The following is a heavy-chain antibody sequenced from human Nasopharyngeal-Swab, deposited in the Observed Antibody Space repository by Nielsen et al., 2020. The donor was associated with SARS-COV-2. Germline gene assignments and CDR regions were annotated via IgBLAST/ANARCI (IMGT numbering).Heavy chain of an antibody. Sequence: VRQMPGEGLEWVSVIYSGGSSTYYADSVKGRFTISRDNSKNTLYLQMNSLRAEDTAVYYCAKDYYDSSGYRAFYGMDVWGQGTTVTVSS. J-gene: IGHJ6*02. CDR3: AKDYYDSSGYRAFYGMDV. V-gene: IGHV3-23*03. D-gene: IGHD3-22*01. CDR2: IYSGGSST.